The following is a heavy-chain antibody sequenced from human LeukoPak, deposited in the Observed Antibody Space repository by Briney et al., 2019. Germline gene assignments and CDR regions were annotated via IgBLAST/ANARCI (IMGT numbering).Heavy chain of an antibody. CDR2: IIPIFGSP. J-gene: IGHJ3*02. CDR1: GGTFSSYT. V-gene: IGHV1-69*13. D-gene: IGHD3-3*01. Sequence: SVKVSCKASGGTFSSYTISWVRQAPGQGLEWVGGIIPIFGSPNYAQKFQGRVTVTADESTSTAYMELNSLRSEDTAVYYCAREEANSDFWSDYYTGGAFDIWGQGTMVTVSS. CDR3: AREEANSDFWSDYYTGGAFDI.